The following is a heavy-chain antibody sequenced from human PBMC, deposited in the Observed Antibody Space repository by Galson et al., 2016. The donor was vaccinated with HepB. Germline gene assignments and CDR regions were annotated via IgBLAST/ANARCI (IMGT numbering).Heavy chain of an antibody. J-gene: IGHJ4*02. Sequence: SLRLSCAASGFNFNTDDMNWVRQAPGKGLEWVSYISRTSSYIYYADSVRGRFTISRDNAKNSLFLQLNSLRAADTAIYYCARDMAGYNWIDFWGLGTLVTVSS. D-gene: IGHD5-24*01. CDR3: ARDMAGYNWIDF. CDR1: GFNFNTDD. V-gene: IGHV3-21*01. CDR2: ISRTSSYI.